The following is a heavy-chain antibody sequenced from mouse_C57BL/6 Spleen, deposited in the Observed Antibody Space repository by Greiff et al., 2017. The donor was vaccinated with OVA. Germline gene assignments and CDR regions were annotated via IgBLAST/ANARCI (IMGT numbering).Heavy chain of an antibody. CDR1: GFNIKDYY. CDR3: TGVYDGYLAD. D-gene: IGHD2-3*01. J-gene: IGHJ2*01. V-gene: IGHV14-1*01. Sequence: EVQLQQSGAELVRPGASVKLSCTASGFNIKDYYMHWVKQRPEQGLEWIGRIDPEDGDTKYAPKFQGKATMTADTYSNTAYLQLSSLTSEDTAVYYCTGVYDGYLADWGQGTTLTVSS. CDR2: IDPEDGDT.